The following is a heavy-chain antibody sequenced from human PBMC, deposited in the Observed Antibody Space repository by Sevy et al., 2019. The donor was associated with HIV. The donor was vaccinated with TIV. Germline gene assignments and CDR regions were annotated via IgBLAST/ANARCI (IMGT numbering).Heavy chain of an antibody. D-gene: IGHD3-16*01. Sequence: GGSLRLSCIASGFNFNDYAMHWVRQVPGKGLEWVSGINWFGTIIGYGDSVKGCFTISRDNARKSVYLEMNSLSPEDTALYYCAKDLAQGGTLNFYYYGMDFWGQGTTVTVSS. J-gene: IGHJ6*02. CDR1: GFNFNDYA. CDR3: AKDLAQGGTLNFYYYGMDF. CDR2: INWFGTII. V-gene: IGHV3-9*01.